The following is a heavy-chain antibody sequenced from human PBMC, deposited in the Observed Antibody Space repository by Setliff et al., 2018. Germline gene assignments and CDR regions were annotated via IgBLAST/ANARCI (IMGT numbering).Heavy chain of an antibody. J-gene: IGHJ6*03. V-gene: IGHV3-15*01. CDR3: VRIRLCGGRVICPPGRYVDV. CDR1: GFTFSNAW. CDR2: IKSKTDGGTT. Sequence: PGGSLRLSCAASGFTFSNAWMSWVRQAPGKGLEWVGRIKSKTDGGTTDYAAPVKGRFTISRDDSKNTLYLQMNSLKTEDTAVYYCVRIRLCGGRVICPPGRYVDVWGKGTTVTVSS. D-gene: IGHD2-15*01.